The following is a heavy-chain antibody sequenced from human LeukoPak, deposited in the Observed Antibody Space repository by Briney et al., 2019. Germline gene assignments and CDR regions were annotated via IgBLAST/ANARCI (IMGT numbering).Heavy chain of an antibody. CDR2: IYTSGST. V-gene: IGHV4-4*07. CDR1: GGSISSYY. D-gene: IGHD3-10*01. CDR3: AREDNGYAVRSIQLLWISKGDWFDP. J-gene: IGHJ5*02. Sequence: SETLSLTCTVSGGSISSYYWSWIRQPAGKGLEWIGRIYTSGSTNYNPSLKSRVTMSVDTSKNQFSLKLSSVTAADTAVYYCAREDNGYAVRSIQLLWISKGDWFDPWGQGTLVTVSS.